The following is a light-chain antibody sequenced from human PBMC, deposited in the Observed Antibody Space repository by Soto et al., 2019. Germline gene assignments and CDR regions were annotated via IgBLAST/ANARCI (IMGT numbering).Light chain of an antibody. V-gene: IGKV1-39*01. Sequence: DIQLTQSPSSLSASVGDTVTITCRASQGIRNFLHWYQRKPGKAPKLLIYVASGLQSGVPSRFSGSGSETYFTFTITSLHPEDSATYYCQQSFNLPFTFGPGTKVDF. CDR1: QGIRNF. J-gene: IGKJ3*01. CDR3: QQSFNLPFT. CDR2: VAS.